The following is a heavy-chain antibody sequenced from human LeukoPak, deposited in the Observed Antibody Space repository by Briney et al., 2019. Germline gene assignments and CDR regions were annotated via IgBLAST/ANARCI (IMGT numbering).Heavy chain of an antibody. V-gene: IGHV4-34*01. CDR2: INHSGST. CDR1: GGSFSGYY. J-gene: IGHJ4*02. D-gene: IGHD6-13*01. Sequence: PSETLSLTCAAYGGSFSGYYWSWIRQPPGKGLEWIGEINHSGSTNYNPSLKSRVTISVDTSKNQFTLKLSSVTAADTAVYYCARSKGGMRTFDYWGQGTLVTVSS. CDR3: ARSKGGMRTFDY.